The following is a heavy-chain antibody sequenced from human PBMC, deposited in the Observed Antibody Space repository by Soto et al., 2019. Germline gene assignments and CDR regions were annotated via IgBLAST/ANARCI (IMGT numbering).Heavy chain of an antibody. CDR1: GFTFSNYA. V-gene: IGHV3-23*01. CDR3: AKHDFWTLYNTGLDS. D-gene: IGHD3-3*01. CDR2: ISGSGGST. Sequence: EVQLLESGGGLVQPGGSLRLSCAASGFTFSNYAMSWVRQAPGKGLEWVSAISGSGGSTYYADSVKGRFTISRDNFKNMLYLQMNSLRAEDTAVYYCAKHDFWTLYNTGLDSWGQGTLVTVSS. J-gene: IGHJ4*02.